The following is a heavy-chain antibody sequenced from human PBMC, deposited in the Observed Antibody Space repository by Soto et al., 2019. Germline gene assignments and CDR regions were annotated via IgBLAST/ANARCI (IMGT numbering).Heavy chain of an antibody. CDR1: SGTFSSYT. Sequence: SVKVSCKASSGTFSSYTISSVGHAPGQGLGWVGRIIPILGIANYAQKFQCRVTITADKSTSTAYMELSSVSSEDTAVYYCARRYCSSTSCYDAFDIWGQGTMVTVSS. D-gene: IGHD2-2*01. J-gene: IGHJ3*02. CDR3: ARRYCSSTSCYDAFDI. CDR2: IIPILGIA. V-gene: IGHV1-69*02.